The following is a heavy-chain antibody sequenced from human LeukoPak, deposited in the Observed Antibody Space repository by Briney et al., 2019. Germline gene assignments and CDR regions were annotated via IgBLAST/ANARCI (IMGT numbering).Heavy chain of an antibody. J-gene: IGHJ4*02. Sequence: GGSLRLSCAASGFTVSSNYMNWVRQAPGKGLEWVSVIYSGGSTYYADSVKGRFTISGDNSKNTLYLQMNSLRAEDTAVYYCARGKSSTSWPFDYWGQGTLVTVSS. CDR1: GFTVSSNY. CDR3: ARGKSSTSWPFDY. CDR2: IYSGGST. V-gene: IGHV3-53*01. D-gene: IGHD2-2*01.